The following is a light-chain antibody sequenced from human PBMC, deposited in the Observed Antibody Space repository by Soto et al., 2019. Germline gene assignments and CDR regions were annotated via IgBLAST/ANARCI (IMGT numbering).Light chain of an antibody. Sequence: DIQRTQSPSAMSASVGARVTITCRASQGIGNYLAWFQQKPGKVPKRMIYGASSLQGGVPSSFSASGSGTEFTLTISSLQPEDFAAYHFLQRNSYPLALGSVTK. CDR2: GAS. CDR1: QGIGNY. V-gene: IGKV1-17*03. CDR3: LQRNSYPLA. J-gene: IGKJ4*01.